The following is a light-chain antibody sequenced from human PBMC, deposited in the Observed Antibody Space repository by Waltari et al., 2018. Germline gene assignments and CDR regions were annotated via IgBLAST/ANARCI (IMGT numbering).Light chain of an antibody. CDR1: QSINSW. J-gene: IGKJ1*01. CDR3: HQYNSYSA. CDR2: KAS. Sequence: DIQMTQSPSTVYASVGARVTITCRASQSINSWLAWYQQKPGKAPKLLLYKASTLESGVPSRFSGSGSGTEFTLTISSLQPDDFATYYCHQYNSYSAFGQGTKVEVK. V-gene: IGKV1-5*03.